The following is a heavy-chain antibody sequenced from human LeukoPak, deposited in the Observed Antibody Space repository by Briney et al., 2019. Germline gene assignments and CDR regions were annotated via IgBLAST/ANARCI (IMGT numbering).Heavy chain of an antibody. Sequence: SETLSLTCTVSGGSITHYYWSWIRQPPGKGLEWIGYIYYSATTNYNPSLKSRVTISIDASKNQFSLNLTSLTAADTAVYYCARGVPFDPWGQRTQVTVSS. CDR2: IYYSATT. J-gene: IGHJ5*02. CDR3: ARGVPFDP. V-gene: IGHV4-59*01. D-gene: IGHD4/OR15-4a*01. CDR1: GGSITHYY.